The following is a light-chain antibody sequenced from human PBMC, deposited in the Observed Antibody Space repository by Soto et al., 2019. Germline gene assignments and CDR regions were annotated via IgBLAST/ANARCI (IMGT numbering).Light chain of an antibody. CDR1: SSDVGGYNY. J-gene: IGLJ1*01. CDR3: SSYTSICTYV. Sequence: QSELTQPPSASGSPGQSVTISCTGTSSDVGGYNYVSWYQQHPGKAPKLMIYDVSKRPSGVSNRFSGSKSGNTASLTISGLQADYDADYYCSSYTSICTYVFGTGTNVTVL. V-gene: IGLV2-14*01. CDR2: DVS.